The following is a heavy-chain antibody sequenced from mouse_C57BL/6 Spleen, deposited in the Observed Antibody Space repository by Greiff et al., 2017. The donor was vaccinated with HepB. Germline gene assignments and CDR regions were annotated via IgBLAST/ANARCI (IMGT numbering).Heavy chain of an antibody. CDR1: GYTFTSYW. V-gene: IGHV1-7*01. Sequence: QVQLQQSGAELAKPGASVKLSCKASGYTFTSYWLHWVKQRPGQGLEWIGYINPSSGYTKYNQKFKDKATLTADKSSSTAYMQLSSLTYEDSAVYYCANYDYDVVFAYWGQGTLVTVSA. CDR3: ANYDYDVVFAY. CDR2: INPSSGYT. J-gene: IGHJ3*01. D-gene: IGHD2-4*01.